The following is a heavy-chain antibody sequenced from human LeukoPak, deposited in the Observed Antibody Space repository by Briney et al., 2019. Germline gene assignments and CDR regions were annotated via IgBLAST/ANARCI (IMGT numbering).Heavy chain of an antibody. CDR1: GFTFSDYY. D-gene: IGHD3-10*01. V-gene: IGHV3-11*06. CDR3: ARDLMVRRVPYYFDY. CDR2: ISSSSSYT. Sequence: GGSLRLSCAASGFTFSDYYMSWIRQAPGKGLEWVSYISSSSSYTNYADSVKGRFTISRDNAKSSLYLQMNSLRAEDTAVYYCARDLMVRRVPYYFDYWGQGTLVTVSS. J-gene: IGHJ4*02.